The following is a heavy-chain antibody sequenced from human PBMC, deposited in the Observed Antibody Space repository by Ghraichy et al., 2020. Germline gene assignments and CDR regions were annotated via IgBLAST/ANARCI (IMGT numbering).Heavy chain of an antibody. CDR1: GFTVSSNY. J-gene: IGHJ3*02. Sequence: GGSLRLSCAASGFTVSSNYMSWVRQAPGKGLEWVSVIYSGGSTYYADSVKGRFTISRDNSKNTLYLQMNSLRAEDMAVYYCALIVVVPAAHQLNAFDIWGQGTMVTVSS. D-gene: IGHD2-2*01. CDR3: ALIVVVPAAHQLNAFDI. V-gene: IGHV3-66*01. CDR2: IYSGGST.